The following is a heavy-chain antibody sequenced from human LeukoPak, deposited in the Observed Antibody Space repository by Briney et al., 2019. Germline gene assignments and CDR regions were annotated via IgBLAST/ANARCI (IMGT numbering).Heavy chain of an antibody. J-gene: IGHJ5*02. D-gene: IGHD5-24*01. V-gene: IGHV3-21*01. CDR2: ISSSSSYI. Sequence: GGSLRRSCAASGFTFSSYSMNWVRQAPGKGLEGVSSISSSSSYIDYADSVKGRFTISRDNAKTSLYLQMNSLRAEDTAVYYCARGTEMATINYNWFDPWGQGTLVTVSS. CDR1: GFTFSSYS. CDR3: ARGTEMATINYNWFDP.